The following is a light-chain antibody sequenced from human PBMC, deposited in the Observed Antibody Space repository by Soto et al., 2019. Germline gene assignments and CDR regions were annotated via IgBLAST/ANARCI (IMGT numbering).Light chain of an antibody. V-gene: IGLV1-51*01. Sequence: QSLLTQRPSVSAAPGQKVTISCSGSSSNIGNNYVSWYQQLPGTAPKLLIYDNNKRPSGIPDRFSGSKSGTSATLGITGLQTGDEADYYCGTWDSSLSVVVFGGGTKVTVL. CDR1: SSNIGNNY. CDR3: GTWDSSLSVVV. J-gene: IGLJ2*01. CDR2: DNN.